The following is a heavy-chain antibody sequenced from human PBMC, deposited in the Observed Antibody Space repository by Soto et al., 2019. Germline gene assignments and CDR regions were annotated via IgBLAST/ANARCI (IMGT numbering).Heavy chain of an antibody. V-gene: IGHV1-3*01. D-gene: IGHD2-21*02. CDR2: ISAYNGNT. J-gene: IGHJ4*02. Sequence: ASVKVSCKASGYTFTNYAMHWVRQAPGQRLEWMGWISAYNGNTNYAQKLQGRVTMTTDTSTSTAYMELSSLRSEDTAVYYCARSIVVVTALDYWGQGTLVTVSS. CDR1: GYTFTNYA. CDR3: ARSIVVVTALDY.